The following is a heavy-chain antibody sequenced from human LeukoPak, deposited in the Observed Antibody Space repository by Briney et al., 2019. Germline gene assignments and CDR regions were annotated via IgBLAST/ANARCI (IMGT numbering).Heavy chain of an antibody. CDR2: MNQNGDQT. J-gene: IGHJ1*01. Sequence: GGSLRLSCAASGFTFSDSWMNWVRRAPGKGLEWVATMNQNGDQTNYADSVRGRFTISRDNAKNSLYLQMNSLRAEDTAVYYCARDVRHWGRGTLVTVSS. CDR1: GFTFSDSW. V-gene: IGHV3-7*04. CDR3: ARDVRH.